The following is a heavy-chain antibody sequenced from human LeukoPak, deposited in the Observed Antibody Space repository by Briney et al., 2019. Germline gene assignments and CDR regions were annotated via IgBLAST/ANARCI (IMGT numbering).Heavy chain of an antibody. D-gene: IGHD6-19*01. CDR1: GFTFSSYA. Sequence: PGGSLRLSCAASGFTFSSYAMSWVRQAPGKGLEWVSAISGSGGSTYYADSVKGRFTISRDNSKNTQYLQMNSLRAEDTAVYYCAKSYSSGWYLTWFDPWGQGTLVTVSS. V-gene: IGHV3-23*01. CDR3: AKSYSSGWYLTWFDP. CDR2: ISGSGGST. J-gene: IGHJ5*02.